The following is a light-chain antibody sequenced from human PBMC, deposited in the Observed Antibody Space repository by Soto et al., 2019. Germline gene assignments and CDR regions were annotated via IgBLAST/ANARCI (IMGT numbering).Light chain of an antibody. CDR3: SSYAGSNNFV. CDR2: EVN. V-gene: IGLV2-8*01. CDR1: SSDVGGYHY. J-gene: IGLJ2*01. Sequence: QSSLTQPPSASGSPGQSVTISCTGTSSDVGGYHYVSWYQQHPGKAPKLMIYEVNKRPSGVPARFSGSKSGNTASLTVSGLQAEDEADYYCSSYAGSNNFVFGGGTKLTVL.